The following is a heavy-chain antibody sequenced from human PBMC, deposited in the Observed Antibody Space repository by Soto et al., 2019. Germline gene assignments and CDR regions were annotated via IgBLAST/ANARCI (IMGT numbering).Heavy chain of an antibody. CDR1: GGTFSSYA. CDR2: IIPIFGTA. CDR3: ARDDSSGYRQYYYYGMDV. J-gene: IGHJ6*02. Sequence: SVKVSCKASGGTFSSYAISWVRQAPGQGLEWMGGIIPIFGTANYAQEFQGRVTITADESTSTAYMELSRLRSEDTAVYYCARDDSSGYRQYYYYGMDVWGQGTTVTVSS. V-gene: IGHV1-69*13. D-gene: IGHD3-22*01.